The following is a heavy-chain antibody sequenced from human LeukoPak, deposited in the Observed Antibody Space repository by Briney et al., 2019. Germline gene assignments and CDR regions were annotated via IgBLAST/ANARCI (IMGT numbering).Heavy chain of an antibody. CDR2: ITISGHTK. CDR3: ARGDPHADL. J-gene: IGHJ5*02. CDR1: GFDLSTYE. Sequence: GGSLRLSCAASGFDLSTYEMYWVRHAPEKGLEWIAHITISGHTKNYADSVKGRFTISRDNARTSLSLHMNSLRVEDTGLYYCARGDPHADLWGQGTLVAVSS. V-gene: IGHV3-48*03.